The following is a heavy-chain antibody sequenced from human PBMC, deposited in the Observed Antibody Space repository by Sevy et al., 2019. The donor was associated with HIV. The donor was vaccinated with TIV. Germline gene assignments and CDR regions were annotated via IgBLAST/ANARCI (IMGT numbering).Heavy chain of an antibody. CDR3: ARDTDVLLWFGELLLDYYGMDV. J-gene: IGHJ6*02. CDR2: INPNSGGT. V-gene: IGHV1-2*06. CDR1: GYTFTGYY. D-gene: IGHD3-10*01. Sequence: ASVKVSCKASGYTFTGYYMHWVRQAPGQGLEWMGRINPNSGGTNYAQKFQGRVTMTRDTSISTAYMERSRLRSDDTAVYYCARDTDVLLWFGELLLDYYGMDVWGQGTTVTVSS.